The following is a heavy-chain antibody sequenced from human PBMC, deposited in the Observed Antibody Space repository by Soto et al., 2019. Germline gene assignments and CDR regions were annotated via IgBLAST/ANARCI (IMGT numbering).Heavy chain of an antibody. CDR3: AKREFYYDSSGYPGLEP. V-gene: IGHV3-23*01. J-gene: IGHJ5*02. D-gene: IGHD3-22*01. CDR1: GFTFSSYA. Sequence: EVQLLESGGGLVQPGGSLRLSCAASGFTFSSYAMSWVRQAPGKGLEWVSAISGSGGSTYYADSVKGRFTISRDNSKNTLYLQMNSLRAEDTAVYYCAKREFYYDSSGYPGLEPWGQGTLVTVSS. CDR2: ISGSGGST.